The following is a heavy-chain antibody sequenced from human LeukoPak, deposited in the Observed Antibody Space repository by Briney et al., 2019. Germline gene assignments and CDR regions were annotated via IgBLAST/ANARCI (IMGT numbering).Heavy chain of an antibody. CDR1: GGSISSSSYY. Sequence: KPSETLSLTCSVSGGSISSSSYYWAWIRQPPGKGLEWIGTIFYNGATQFNPSLKSRVTMSIDPSHTQSSLKMSSVTAADTAVYYCAREERWLPPTSPGDYWGQGTLVTVSS. V-gene: IGHV4-39*07. CDR3: AREERWLPPTSPGDY. D-gene: IGHD6-19*01. J-gene: IGHJ4*02. CDR2: IFYNGAT.